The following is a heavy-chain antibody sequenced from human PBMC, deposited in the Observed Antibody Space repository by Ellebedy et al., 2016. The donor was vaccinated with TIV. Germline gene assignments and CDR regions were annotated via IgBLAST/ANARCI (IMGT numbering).Heavy chain of an antibody. J-gene: IGHJ4*02. D-gene: IGHD3-3*01. V-gene: IGHV3-7*01. CDR2: IKQDGSEK. CDR1: GFTFSSYW. Sequence: GGSLRLXXAASGFTFSSYWMSWVRQAPGKGLEWVANIKQDGSEKYYVDSVKGRFTISRDNAKNSLYLQMNSLRAEDTAVYYCARVRPSITIFGVVIGYYFDYWGQGTLVTVSS. CDR3: ARVRPSITIFGVVIGYYFDY.